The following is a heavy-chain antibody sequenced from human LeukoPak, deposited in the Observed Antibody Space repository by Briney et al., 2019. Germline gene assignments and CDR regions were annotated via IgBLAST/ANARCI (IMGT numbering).Heavy chain of an antibody. CDR3: AKDRERFGELLDY. Sequence: PGESLRLSCAASGFTFSSYAMSWVRQAPGKGLEWVSAISGSGGSTYYADSVKGRFTISRDNSKNTLYLQMNSLRAEDTAVYYCAKDRERFGELLDYWGQGTLVTVSS. V-gene: IGHV3-23*01. CDR2: ISGSGGST. CDR1: GFTFSSYA. J-gene: IGHJ4*02. D-gene: IGHD3-10*01.